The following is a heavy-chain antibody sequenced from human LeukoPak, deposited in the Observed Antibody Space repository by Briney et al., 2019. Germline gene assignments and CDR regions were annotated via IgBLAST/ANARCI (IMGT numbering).Heavy chain of an antibody. Sequence: GGSLRLSCAASGFTFSSYAMSWVRQAPGKGLEWVSAISGSGGSTYYADSVKGRFTISRDNSKNTLYLQMNSLRAEDTAVYYCARPLALYSSSSLYFQHWGQGTLVTVSS. CDR2: ISGSGGST. J-gene: IGHJ1*01. V-gene: IGHV3-23*01. CDR3: ARPLALYSSSSLYFQH. D-gene: IGHD6-6*01. CDR1: GFTFSSYA.